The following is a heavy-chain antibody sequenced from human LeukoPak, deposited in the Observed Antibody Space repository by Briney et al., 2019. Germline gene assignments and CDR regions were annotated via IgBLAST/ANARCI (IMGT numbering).Heavy chain of an antibody. V-gene: IGHV4-39*07. J-gene: IGHJ6*03. D-gene: IGHD2/OR15-2a*01. CDR2: IFHTGTT. Sequence: SETLSLTCTVSGGSISSSSYYWGWIRQPPGKGLEWIGRIFHTGTTDYKTSLKGRVTISVDKSKNQFSLKLTSVTAADTAVYYCARLTPTTLSLYYYYMDVWGKGTTVTVSS. CDR1: GGSISSSSYY. CDR3: ARLTPTTLSLYYYYMDV.